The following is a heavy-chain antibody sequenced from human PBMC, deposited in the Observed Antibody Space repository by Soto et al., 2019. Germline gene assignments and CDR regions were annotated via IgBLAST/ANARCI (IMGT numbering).Heavy chain of an antibody. Sequence: KQSQTLSLTCAISGDSVSSNSAAWNWIRQSPSRGLEWLGRTYYRSKWYNDYAVSVKSRITINPDTSKNQFSLQLNSVTPEDTAVYYCAREGYYYDSSGYPQNDAFDIWGQGTMVTVSS. J-gene: IGHJ3*02. D-gene: IGHD3-22*01. V-gene: IGHV6-1*01. CDR1: GDSVSSNSAA. CDR3: AREGYYYDSSGYPQNDAFDI. CDR2: TYYRSKWYN.